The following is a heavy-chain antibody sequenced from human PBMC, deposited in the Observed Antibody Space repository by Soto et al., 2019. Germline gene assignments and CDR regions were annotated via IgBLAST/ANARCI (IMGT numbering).Heavy chain of an antibody. CDR3: ASLMLRFSYGID. CDR2: ISKSGSII. V-gene: IGHV3-48*03. D-gene: IGHD5-12*01. J-gene: IGHJ6*01. Sequence: SLRLSCSASGLTVSSYEMHWVRQAPGKGLEWVSYISKSGSIIYYTDSVKGRFTISRDNAKNLLYLEMNSLRAEESAVYFCASLMLRFSYGID. CDR1: GLTVSSYE.